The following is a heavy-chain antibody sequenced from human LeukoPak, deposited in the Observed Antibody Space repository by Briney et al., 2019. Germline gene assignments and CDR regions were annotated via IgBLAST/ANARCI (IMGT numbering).Heavy chain of an antibody. CDR2: INHSGST. J-gene: IGHJ4*02. V-gene: IGHV4-34*01. CDR1: GGSFSGYY. CDR3: ARQYMRGKQWLVQGKRGYFDY. D-gene: IGHD6-19*01. Sequence: NPSETLSLTCAVYGGSFSGYYWSWIRQPLGKGLEWIGEINHSGSTNYNPSLKSRVTISVDTSKNQFSLKLSSVTAADTAVYYCARQYMRGKQWLVQGKRGYFDYWGQGTLVTVSS.